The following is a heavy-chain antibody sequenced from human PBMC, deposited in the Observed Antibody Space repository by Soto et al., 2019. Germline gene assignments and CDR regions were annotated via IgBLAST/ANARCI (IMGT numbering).Heavy chain of an antibody. CDR2: INWNGKTS. J-gene: IGHJ4*02. D-gene: IGHD3-10*01. Sequence: VKLAESGGGLVEPGRSLRLSCVASGFPFDDFAMHWVRQAPGKGLEWVSGINWNGKTSGYAGPVRGGFIVARDNAKNSLYLQMNSLRVEDTAISFCARDISCLSPGEVPFPLDFWGQGTLVTVSS. CDR1: GFPFDDFA. CDR3: ARDISCLSPGEVPFPLDF. V-gene: IGHV3-9*01.